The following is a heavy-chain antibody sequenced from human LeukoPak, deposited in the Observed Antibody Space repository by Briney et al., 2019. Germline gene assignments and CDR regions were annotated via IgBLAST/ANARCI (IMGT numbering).Heavy chain of an antibody. CDR3: TSELRSLEWLLSSYALDV. D-gene: IGHD3-3*01. Sequence: GGFLRLSCAASGFTFSNAWMNWVRQAPGKGLEWVGRIKGKSDGGTVEYAAPVEGRFTISRHDLRNMLFLQMNSLNTEDTAVYYCTSELRSLEWLLSSYALDVWGQGTMVTVSS. CDR1: GFTFSNAW. V-gene: IGHV3-15*07. J-gene: IGHJ3*01. CDR2: IKGKSDGGTV.